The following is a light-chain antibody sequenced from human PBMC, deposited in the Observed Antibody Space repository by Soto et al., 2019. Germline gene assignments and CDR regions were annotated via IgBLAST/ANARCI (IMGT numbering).Light chain of an antibody. J-gene: IGKJ1*01. CDR2: AAS. Sequence: DIQMTQSPSSLSASVGDRVTIACRASQGINNYLVWYQQKPGKVPKLLIYAASTLQSGVPYRFSGSGSGPDFKPTSRSLQPGCVATYDYQKYNGDQWTFGQGNKVEIK. CDR3: QKYNGDQWT. V-gene: IGKV1-27*01. CDR1: QGINNY.